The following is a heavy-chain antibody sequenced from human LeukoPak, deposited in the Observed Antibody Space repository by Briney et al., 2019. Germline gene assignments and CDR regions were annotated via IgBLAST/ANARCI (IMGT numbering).Heavy chain of an antibody. CDR3: ARVRAIQLWQRFDY. CDR1: GFTFSSYL. CDR2: IKQDGSEK. D-gene: IGHD5-18*01. Sequence: GSLRLSCAASGFTFSSYLMSWVRQAPGKGLEWVANIKQDGSEKNYVDSVKGRFIISRDNAKNSLYLQMNSLRAEDTAVYYCARVRAIQLWQRFDYWGQGTLVTVSS. J-gene: IGHJ4*02. V-gene: IGHV3-7*01.